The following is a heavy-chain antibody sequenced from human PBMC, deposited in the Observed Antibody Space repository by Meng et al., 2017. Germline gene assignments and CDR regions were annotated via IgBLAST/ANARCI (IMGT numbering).Heavy chain of an antibody. CDR2: IHYSGST. V-gene: IGHV4-59*01. J-gene: IGHJ4*02. D-gene: IGHD3-10*01. CDR1: GGSISSYY. CDR3: ARSRFLAWFGELHFDY. Sequence: ESLRLSCTVSGGSISSYYWSWIRQPPGKGLEWIGYIHYSGSTNYNTSLKSRVTISVDTSKNQFSLKLSSVTAADTAVYYCARSRFLAWFGELHFDYWGQGTLVTVSS.